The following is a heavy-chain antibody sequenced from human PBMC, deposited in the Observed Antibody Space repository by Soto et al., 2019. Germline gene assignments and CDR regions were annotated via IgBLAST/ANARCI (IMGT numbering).Heavy chain of an antibody. D-gene: IGHD3-10*01. J-gene: IGHJ5*02. CDR2: IYYSGST. Sequence: ASENLSLPCTVSGGSLSSYYWSWIRQPPGKGLEWIGYIYYSGSTNYNPSLKSRVTISVDTSKNQFSLKLSSVTAADTAVYYCARVGGSGSYYPNWFDPWGQGPLVTVSS. CDR1: GGSLSSYY. V-gene: IGHV4-59*01. CDR3: ARVGGSGSYYPNWFDP.